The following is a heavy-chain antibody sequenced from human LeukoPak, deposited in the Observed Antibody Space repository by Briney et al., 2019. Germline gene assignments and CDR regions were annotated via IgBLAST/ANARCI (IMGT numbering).Heavy chain of an antibody. D-gene: IGHD6-19*01. CDR2: ISYDGRNM. CDR3: AKSLSSGWSSCYFGD. V-gene: IGHV3-30*18. CDR1: GFAFSTYY. J-gene: IGHJ4*02. Sequence: GGSLRLSRAASGFAFSTYYIHWVRQPPGKGLGWVAVISYDGRNMYYGDSVKGRFTISRDNSKNTLYLQMNSLRPEDTAVYYFAKSLSSGWSSCYFGDWGQGTLVAVSS.